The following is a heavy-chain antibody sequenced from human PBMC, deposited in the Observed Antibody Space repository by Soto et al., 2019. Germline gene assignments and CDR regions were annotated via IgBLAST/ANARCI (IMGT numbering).Heavy chain of an antibody. V-gene: IGHV1-18*01. J-gene: IGHJ5*02. D-gene: IGHD4-17*01. CDR3: ARKYGDYPNWFDP. CDR1: GYTFTSYG. CDR2: ISAYNGNT. Sequence: QVQLVQSGAEVKKPGASVKVSCKASGYTFTSYGISWVRQAPGQELEWMGWISAYNGNTNYAQKLQGRVAMTTDTTASTADMELRSLRSDDTAVYYCARKYGDYPNWFDPWGQGTLVTVSS.